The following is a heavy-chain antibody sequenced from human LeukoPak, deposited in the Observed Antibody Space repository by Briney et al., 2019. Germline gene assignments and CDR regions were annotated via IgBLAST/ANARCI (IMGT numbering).Heavy chain of an antibody. Sequence: SETLSLTCTVSGGSISSYYWSWIRQPPGKGLEWIGYIYYSGSTNYNPSLKSRVTISVDTSKNQFSLKLSSVTAADTAVYYCARRLVGRGESDHDAFDIWGQGTMVTVSS. V-gene: IGHV4-59*01. CDR3: ARRLVGRGESDHDAFDI. CDR1: GGSISSYY. CDR2: IYYSGST. D-gene: IGHD3-10*01. J-gene: IGHJ3*02.